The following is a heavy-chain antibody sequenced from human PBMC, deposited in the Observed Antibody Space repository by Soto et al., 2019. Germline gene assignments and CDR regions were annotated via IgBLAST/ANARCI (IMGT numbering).Heavy chain of an antibody. CDR3: AKDFGDPYAFDI. CDR1: GFTLSTYA. Sequence: GGSLRLSCAASGFTLSTYAMSWVRQAPGKGLEWISNIRGSNGRIDYADSVKGRFTISRDNSKNTLYLEMNSLRAEDTAVYYCAKDFGDPYAFDIWGQGAMVTVSS. J-gene: IGHJ3*02. V-gene: IGHV3-23*01. CDR2: IRGSNGRI. D-gene: IGHD2-21*01.